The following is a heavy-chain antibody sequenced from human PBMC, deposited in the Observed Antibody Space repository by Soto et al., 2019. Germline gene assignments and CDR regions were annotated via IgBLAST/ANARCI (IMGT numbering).Heavy chain of an antibody. CDR2: VNPILSLS. J-gene: IGHJ4*02. CDR1: GDTFNFYS. V-gene: IGHV1-69*10. D-gene: IGHD3-10*01. Sequence: GPSVKVSCKASGDTFNFYSINWLRQAPGLGLEWLGRVNPILSLSNYAQRFQGRVTMTADKSTSTAYMILNSLKSEDTAIYYCATSYGSGYRAFDYWGQGTLVTVSS. CDR3: ATSYGSGYRAFDY.